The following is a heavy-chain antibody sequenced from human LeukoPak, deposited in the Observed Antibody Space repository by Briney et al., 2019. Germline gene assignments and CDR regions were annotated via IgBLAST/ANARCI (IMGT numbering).Heavy chain of an antibody. CDR2: IRPDSGGT. D-gene: IGHD1-7*01. V-gene: IGHV1-2*02. CDR1: GYTFNGYH. J-gene: IGHJ4*02. Sequence: ASVKVSCKASGYTFNGYHIHWVRQALGQGLEWMGWIRPDSGGTNYAQKFQGRVTMTRDTSISTAYMELSSLRSEDTAVYYCARVVTGTTGFDYWGQGTLVTVSS. CDR3: ARVVTGTTGFDY.